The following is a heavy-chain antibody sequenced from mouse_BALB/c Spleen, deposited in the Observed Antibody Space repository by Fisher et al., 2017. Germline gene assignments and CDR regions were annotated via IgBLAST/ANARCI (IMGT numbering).Heavy chain of an antibody. J-gene: IGHJ2*01. D-gene: IGHD1-1*01. Sequence: KFKGKATLTVDKSSSTAYMELLSLTSEDSAVYYCAILRYYFDYWGQGTTLTVSS. V-gene: IGHV1-26*01. CDR3: AILRYYFDY.